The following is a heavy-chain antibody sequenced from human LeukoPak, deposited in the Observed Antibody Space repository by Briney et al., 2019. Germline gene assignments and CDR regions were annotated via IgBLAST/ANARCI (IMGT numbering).Heavy chain of an antibody. Sequence: SETLSLTCTVSGGSISSYYWSWIRQPPGKGLEWIGYIYYSGSTNYNPSLKSRVTISVDTSKNQFSLKLSSVTAADTAVYYCARGAPSDAFDIWGQGTMVTVSS. CDR2: IYYSGST. CDR1: GGSISSYY. V-gene: IGHV4-59*12. J-gene: IGHJ3*02. CDR3: ARGAPSDAFDI.